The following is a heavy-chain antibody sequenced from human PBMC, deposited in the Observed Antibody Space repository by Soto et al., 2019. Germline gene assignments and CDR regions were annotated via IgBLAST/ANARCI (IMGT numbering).Heavy chain of an antibody. CDR3: AKGAGRISMIVVEERYVDY. CDR2: IAYDGSNK. V-gene: IGHV3-30*18. Sequence: QVQLVESGGGVVQPGRSLRLSCAASGFTFSSYGMHWVRQAPGKGLEWVAAIAYDGSNKNYVDSVKGRFTISRDNSKNTLYLQMNSLVAEDTAVYYCAKGAGRISMIVVEERYVDYWGQGTLVTVCS. D-gene: IGHD3-22*01. CDR1: GFTFSSYG. J-gene: IGHJ4*02.